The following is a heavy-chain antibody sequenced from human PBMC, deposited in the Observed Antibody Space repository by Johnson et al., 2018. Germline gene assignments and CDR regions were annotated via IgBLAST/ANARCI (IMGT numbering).Heavy chain of an antibody. CDR1: GFTFDDYA. J-gene: IGHJ3*02. V-gene: IGHV3-9*01. CDR3: AREKPTMIAFDI. D-gene: IGHD3-22*01. Sequence: VQLQESGGNLVQPGRSLRLSCAASGFTFDDYAMLWVRQGPGKGLEWVSGISWNSGVKAYADSVKGRFTISRDNAKNSLYLQMDSLTPEDTGLYYCAREKPTMIAFDIWGQGTMVTVSS. CDR2: ISWNSGVK.